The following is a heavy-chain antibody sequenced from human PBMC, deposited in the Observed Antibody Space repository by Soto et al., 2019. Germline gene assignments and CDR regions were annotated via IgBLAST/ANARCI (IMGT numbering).Heavy chain of an antibody. CDR2: IWYDGSNK. CDR3: ARDGSYCSGGSCFTAPADYYMDV. Sequence: QVQLVESGGGVVQPGRSLRLSCAASGFTFSSYGMHWVRQAPGKGLEWVAVIWYDGSNKYYADSVKGRFTISRDNSKNTLYLQTNSLRAEDTAVYYCARDGSYCSGGSCFTAPADYYMDVWGKGTTVTVSS. V-gene: IGHV3-33*01. J-gene: IGHJ6*03. D-gene: IGHD2-15*01. CDR1: GFTFSSYG.